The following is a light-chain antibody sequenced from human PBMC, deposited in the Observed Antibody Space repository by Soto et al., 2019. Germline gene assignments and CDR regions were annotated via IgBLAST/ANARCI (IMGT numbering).Light chain of an antibody. Sequence: EIVMTQSPATLSVSPGERATLSCRASQSVSSQLAWYQQKPGQAPRVIIYGASTRATGFPARFSGSGSGTEFTLTIRSLQSEDFAVYYCQQYNGWPLTFGGGTKVEMK. CDR1: QSVSSQ. CDR3: QQYNGWPLT. V-gene: IGKV3-15*01. CDR2: GAS. J-gene: IGKJ4*01.